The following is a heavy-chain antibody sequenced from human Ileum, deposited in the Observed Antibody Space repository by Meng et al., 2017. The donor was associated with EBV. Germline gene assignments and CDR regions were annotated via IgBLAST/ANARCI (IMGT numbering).Heavy chain of an antibody. CDR2: IKSATVGGTT. CDR1: GFAFSIAG. CDR3: VSSWSDP. J-gene: IGHJ5*02. Sequence: GESGGGLAKPGGSFSLSCAASGFAFSIAGMSWVRQAPGKGLEWVARIKSATVGGTTDYAAAVKGRFTISRDDSKNMVFLQMNSLKTEDTAVYYCVSSWSDPWGQGTLVTVSS. V-gene: IGHV3-15*01.